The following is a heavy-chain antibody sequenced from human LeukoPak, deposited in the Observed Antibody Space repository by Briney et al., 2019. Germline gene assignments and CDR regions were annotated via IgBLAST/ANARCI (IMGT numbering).Heavy chain of an antibody. J-gene: IGHJ4*02. Sequence: GGSLRLSCAASGFTFSNFGMHWVRQAPGKGLEWVAVISYDGSNKYYADSVKGRFTISRDNSKNTLYLQMNSLRAEDTAVYYCARDEYSGYDQFDYWGQGTLVTVSS. CDR2: ISYDGSNK. D-gene: IGHD5-12*01. CDR1: GFTFSNFG. V-gene: IGHV3-30*19. CDR3: ARDEYSGYDQFDY.